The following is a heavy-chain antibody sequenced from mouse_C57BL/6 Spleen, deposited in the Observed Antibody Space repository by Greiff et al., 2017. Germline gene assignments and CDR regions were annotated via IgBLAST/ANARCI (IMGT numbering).Heavy chain of an antibody. CDR1: GYTFTDYE. V-gene: IGHV1-15*01. CDR2: IDPETGGT. Sequence: VQLQQSGAELVRPGASVTLSCKASGYTFTDYEMHWVKQTPVHGLEWIGAIDPETGGTAYNQKFKGKAILTADKSSSTAYMELRSLTSEDSAVYYCTRYSNYDGFDYGGQGTTLTVSS. D-gene: IGHD2-5*01. J-gene: IGHJ2*01. CDR3: TRYSNYDGFDY.